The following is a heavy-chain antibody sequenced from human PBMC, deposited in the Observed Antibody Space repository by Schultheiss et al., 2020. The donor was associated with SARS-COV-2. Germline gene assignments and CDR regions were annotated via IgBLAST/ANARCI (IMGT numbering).Heavy chain of an antibody. Sequence: GGSLRLSCAASGFTFSSYGMHWVRQAPGKGLEWVSGINYSGGSTFYADSVKGRFTISRDNAKNSLYLQMNSLRAEDTAVYYCARDMAVAGTTDYYYGMDVWGQGTTVTVSS. J-gene: IGHJ6*02. CDR2: INYSGGST. CDR1: GFTFSSYG. V-gene: IGHV3-21*01. CDR3: ARDMAVAGTTDYYYGMDV. D-gene: IGHD6-19*01.